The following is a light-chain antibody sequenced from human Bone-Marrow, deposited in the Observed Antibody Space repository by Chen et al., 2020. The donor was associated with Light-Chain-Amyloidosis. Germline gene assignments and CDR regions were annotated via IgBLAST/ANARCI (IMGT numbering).Light chain of an antibody. CDR1: QSVDTY. CDR2: GAS. J-gene: IGKJ4*01. Sequence: ELVLTQSPATLSLSPGERATLSCRASQSVDTYLVWYQQKPGQPPRLLISGASTRASGIPARFSGSGSGTDFTLTISSLEPEDFAVYYCQQRSNWPLTFGGGTKVEI. CDR3: QQRSNWPLT. V-gene: IGKV3-11*01.